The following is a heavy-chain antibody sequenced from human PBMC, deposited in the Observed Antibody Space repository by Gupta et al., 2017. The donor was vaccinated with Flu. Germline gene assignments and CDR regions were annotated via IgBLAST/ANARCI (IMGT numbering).Heavy chain of an antibody. Sequence: QAPGKGLEWVGRITSKTSGATTDYAAPGKGRFTISRDDSKNTLFLQMNSLNTEDTGIYYCTWVGRAAVTAATGVYYYFYAVWGQGTTVTVSS. CDR3: TWVGRAAVTAATGVYYYFYAV. CDR2: ITSKTSGATT. V-gene: IGHV3-15*01. D-gene: IGHD2-15*01. J-gene: IGHJ6*03.